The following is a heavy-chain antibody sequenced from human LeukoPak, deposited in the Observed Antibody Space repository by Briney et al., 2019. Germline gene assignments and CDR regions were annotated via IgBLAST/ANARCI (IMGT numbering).Heavy chain of an antibody. CDR2: IYYSGST. CDR1: GGSISSSSYY. D-gene: IGHD3-16*02. J-gene: IGHJ4*02. Sequence: SETLSLTCTVSGGSISSSSYYWGWIRQPPGKGLEWIGSIYYSGSTYYNPSLKSRVTISVDTSKNQFSLKLSSVTAADTAVYYCARGPYVWGSYRYNDYWGQGTLVTVSS. CDR3: ARGPYVWGSYRYNDY. V-gene: IGHV4-39*07.